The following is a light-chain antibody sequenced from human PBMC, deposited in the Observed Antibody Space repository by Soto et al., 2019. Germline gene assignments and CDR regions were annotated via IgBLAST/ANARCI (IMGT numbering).Light chain of an antibody. V-gene: IGKV3-20*01. CDR2: DTS. J-gene: IGKJ1*01. CDR3: QHYGTSIWT. CDR1: QSVSRSS. Sequence: EIVLTQSPGTLSLSPGGGATLSCRASQSVSRSSLSWYQQKPGQAPRLLIYDTSSRATDIPDRFSGSGSGTDFTLTISRLEPEDFTVYYCQHYGTSIWTFGQGTTVEIK.